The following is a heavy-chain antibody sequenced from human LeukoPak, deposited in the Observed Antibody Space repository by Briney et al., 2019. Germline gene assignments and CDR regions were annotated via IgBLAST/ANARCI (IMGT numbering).Heavy chain of an antibody. D-gene: IGHD3-22*01. CDR1: GYSFTSYW. V-gene: IGHV5-51*01. J-gene: IGHJ3*02. CDR2: IYPGDSDT. CDR3: AREYYYDSSGYSAFDI. Sequence: GESLKISCKGSGYSFTSYWIGWVRQMPGKGLEWMRIIYPGDSDTRYSPSFQGQVTISADKSISTAYLQWSSLKASDTAMYYCAREYYYDSSGYSAFDIWGQGTMVTVSS.